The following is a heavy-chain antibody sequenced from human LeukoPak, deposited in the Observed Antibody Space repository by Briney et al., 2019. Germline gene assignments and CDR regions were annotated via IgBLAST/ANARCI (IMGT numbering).Heavy chain of an antibody. Sequence: DPLRINCEGYGRRCTSCRFGWLPQMPEKGLEWMGIIYPGDSDTRYSPSFQGQVTISADKSISTAYLQWSSLKASDTAMYYCARPRSDCSGGSCSDYFDYWGQGTLVTVSS. CDR1: GRRCTSCR. V-gene: IGHV5-51*01. CDR2: IYPGDSDT. J-gene: IGHJ4*02. CDR3: ARPRSDCSGGSCSDYFDY. D-gene: IGHD2-15*01.